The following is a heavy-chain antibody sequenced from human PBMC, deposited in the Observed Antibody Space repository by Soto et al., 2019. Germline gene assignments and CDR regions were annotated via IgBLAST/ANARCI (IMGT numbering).Heavy chain of an antibody. CDR1: GGSISSGDYY. D-gene: IGHD2-2*01. CDR3: AREVPAMNWFDP. Sequence: SETLSLTCTVSGGSISSGDYYWSWIRQPPGKGLEWIGYIYYSGSTYYNPSLKSRVTISVDTSKNQFSLKLSSVTAADTAVYYCAREVPAMNWFDPWGQGTLVTVSS. CDR2: IYYSGST. J-gene: IGHJ5*02. V-gene: IGHV4-30-4*01.